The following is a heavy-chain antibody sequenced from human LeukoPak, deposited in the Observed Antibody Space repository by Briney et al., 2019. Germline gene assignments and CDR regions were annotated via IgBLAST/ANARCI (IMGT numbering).Heavy chain of an antibody. Sequence: ASVKVSCKASGGTFSSYAISWVRQAPGQGLEWMGGIIPIFGTANYAQKFQGRVTITADESTSTAYMELSSLRSEDTAVYYCARARRAEARRLYYYYYYMDVWGKGTTVTVSS. J-gene: IGHJ6*03. CDR1: GGTFSSYA. D-gene: IGHD6-6*01. CDR3: ARARRAEARRLYYYYYYMDV. CDR2: IIPIFGTA. V-gene: IGHV1-69*13.